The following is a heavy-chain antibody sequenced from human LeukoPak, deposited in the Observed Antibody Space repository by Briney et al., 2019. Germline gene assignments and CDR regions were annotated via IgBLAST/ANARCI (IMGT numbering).Heavy chain of an antibody. CDR1: GYTLTELS. CDR2: FDPEDGET. Sequence: GASVTVSCKVSGYTLTELSMHWVRQAPGKGLEWMGGFDPEDGETIYAQKFQGRVTTTEDTSTDTAYMELSSLRSEDTAVYYCATEDQYCTNGVCYLPWGQGTLVTVSS. J-gene: IGHJ5*02. D-gene: IGHD2-8*01. CDR3: ATEDQYCTNGVCYLP. V-gene: IGHV1-24*01.